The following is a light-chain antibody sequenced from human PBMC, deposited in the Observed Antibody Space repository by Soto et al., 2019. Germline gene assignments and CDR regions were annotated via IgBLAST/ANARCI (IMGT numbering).Light chain of an antibody. V-gene: IGKV3-20*01. CDR3: QQYASSPYT. CDR1: QSVSSNY. Sequence: VLTQSPGTLSLSPGERATLSCRASQSVSSNYIAWYHQKPGQAPRLLIYGTSTRATGIPDRFSGSGSGTDFTLTISRLEPEDFAVYFCQQYASSPYTFGQGTKVEIK. J-gene: IGKJ2*01. CDR2: GTS.